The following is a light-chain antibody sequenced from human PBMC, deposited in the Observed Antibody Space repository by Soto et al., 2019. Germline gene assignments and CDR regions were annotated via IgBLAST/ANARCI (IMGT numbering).Light chain of an antibody. CDR2: DAS. Sequence: EIVLTQSPATLSLSPGERATLSCRASQSVSSYLAWYQQRPGQAPRLLIYDASKRATGIPAKFSGSGSGTDFTLTISTLEPEDFAVYYCQQRSNWPPAFGGGTKVDIK. CDR1: QSVSSY. CDR3: QQRSNWPPA. J-gene: IGKJ4*01. V-gene: IGKV3-11*01.